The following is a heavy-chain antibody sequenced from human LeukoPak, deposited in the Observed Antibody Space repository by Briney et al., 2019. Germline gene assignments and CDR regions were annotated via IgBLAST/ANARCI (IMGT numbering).Heavy chain of an antibody. J-gene: IGHJ4*02. V-gene: IGHV5-51*01. Sequence: GESLKISCKASGYNFNSDWIGWVRQMPGKGLGWMGIIYPGNSNIRYSPSLQGQVTFSADRSINTAYLQWSSLKASDTAMYYCARAHDKYNPFDFWGQGTLVTVSS. CDR2: IYPGNSNI. CDR1: GYNFNSDW. D-gene: IGHD1-1*01. CDR3: ARAHDKYNPFDF.